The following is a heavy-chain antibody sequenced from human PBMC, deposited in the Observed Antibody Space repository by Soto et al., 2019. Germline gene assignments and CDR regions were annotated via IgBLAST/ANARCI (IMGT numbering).Heavy chain of an antibody. Sequence: PSETLSLTCTVSGGSISSGDYYWSWIRQPPGKGLEWIGYIYYSGSTYYNPSLKSRVTISVDTSKNQFSLKLSSVTAADTAVYYCARGLTLLQYYYDSSGHLGYYFDYWGQGTLVTVSS. V-gene: IGHV4-30-4*01. J-gene: IGHJ4*02. CDR2: IYYSGST. CDR1: GGSISSGDYY. CDR3: ARGLTLLQYYYDSSGHLGYYFDY. D-gene: IGHD3-22*01.